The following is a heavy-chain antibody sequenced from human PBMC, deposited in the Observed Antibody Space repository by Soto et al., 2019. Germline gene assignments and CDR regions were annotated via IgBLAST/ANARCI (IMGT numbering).Heavy chain of an antibody. V-gene: IGHV1-18*04. Sequence: QVQLVQSGAEVKKPGASVKVSCKASGYTFTSYGISWVRQAPGQGLEWMGWISAYNGNTNYAQKLQGRATMTTDTSTSTAYMELRSLRSDDTAVYYCARVVRYSNYRHTGWFDPWGQGTLVTVSS. CDR3: ARVVRYSNYRHTGWFDP. J-gene: IGHJ5*02. D-gene: IGHD4-4*01. CDR1: GYTFTSYG. CDR2: ISAYNGNT.